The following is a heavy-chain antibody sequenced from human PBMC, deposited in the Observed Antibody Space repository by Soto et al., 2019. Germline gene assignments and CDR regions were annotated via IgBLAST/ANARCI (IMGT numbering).Heavy chain of an antibody. Sequence: PSETLSLTCSVSAGSLSNYYWTWIRQSPGKGLEWIGEIYHTGSTKYNPSLKSRVAISVDMSKNQFSLTLNSVTPADTAVYYCARGGRGSGLYFLYYFDLWGQGTLATVSS. D-gene: IGHD6-19*01. V-gene: IGHV4-59*01. CDR2: IYHTGST. CDR1: AGSLSNYY. CDR3: ARGGRGSGLYFLYYFDL. J-gene: IGHJ4*02.